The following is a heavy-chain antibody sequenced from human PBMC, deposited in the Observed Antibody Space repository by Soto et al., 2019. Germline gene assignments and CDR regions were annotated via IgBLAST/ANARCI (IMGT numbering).Heavy chain of an antibody. Sequence: PGGSLRLSCTASGFPFSHYAMNWVRQGPGTRLEWVADISGSGDSARYADSVRGRFTISRDNSRDTLYLQMNSLRVDDTAVYYCGKERRGSGWSVCNFWGQGARVTVS. J-gene: IGHJ4*02. CDR3: GKERRGSGWSVCNF. CDR1: GFPFSHYA. CDR2: ISGSGDSA. D-gene: IGHD6-19*01. V-gene: IGHV3-23*01.